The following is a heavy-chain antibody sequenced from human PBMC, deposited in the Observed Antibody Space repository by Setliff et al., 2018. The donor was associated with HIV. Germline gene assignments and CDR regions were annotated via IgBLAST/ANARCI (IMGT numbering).Heavy chain of an antibody. CDR1: GYTFTSYG. D-gene: IGHD3-22*01. Sequence: ASVKVSCKASGYTFTSYGISWVRQAPGQGLEWMGWISAYNGNTNYAQKLQGRVTMTTDTSTSTAYMELRSLRSDDTAVYYCARGRRSDYYDSSGYLYYYFDLWGRGTLVTVSS. V-gene: IGHV1-18*01. CDR2: ISAYNGNT. J-gene: IGHJ2*01. CDR3: ARGRRSDYYDSSGYLYYYFDL.